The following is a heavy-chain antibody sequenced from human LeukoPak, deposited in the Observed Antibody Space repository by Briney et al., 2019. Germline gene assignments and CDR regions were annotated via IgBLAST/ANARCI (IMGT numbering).Heavy chain of an antibody. V-gene: IGHV1-69*06. Sequence: PVKVSCKASGYTFTSCAITWVRQAPGQGLEWMGGISLFIGTANYAQKFQGRVTITPDKSTSTAYMDLRSLRSADTAVYYCAKDDCTAGTQGCAFGYWGQGTLVTVSS. CDR1: GYTFTSCA. D-gene: IGHD2-8*02. CDR3: AKDDCTAGTQGCAFGY. CDR2: ISLFIGTA. J-gene: IGHJ4*02.